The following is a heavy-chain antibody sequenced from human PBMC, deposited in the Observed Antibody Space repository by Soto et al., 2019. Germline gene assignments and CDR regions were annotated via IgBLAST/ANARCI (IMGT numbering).Heavy chain of an antibody. V-gene: IGHV3-7*01. D-gene: IGHD2-15*01. J-gene: IGHJ4*02. CDR3: ARSYCPSHWCNHALLAY. CDR2: MKQDGSEI. CDR1: GFTFSNFW. Sequence: GGSLRLSCVASGFTFSNFWMNWVRQAPGKGLEWVANMKQDGSEIHYVDSVKGRFTISRDNAKNSLYLEMNTLRAEDTAIYYCARSYCPSHWCNHALLAYWGQGALVTVSS.